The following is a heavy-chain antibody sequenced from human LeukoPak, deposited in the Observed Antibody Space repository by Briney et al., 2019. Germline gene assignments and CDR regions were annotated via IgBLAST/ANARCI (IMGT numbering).Heavy chain of an antibody. CDR3: ARMEQWLVRVDY. CDR1: GGSISSSSYY. Sequence: PSETLSLTCTVSGGSISSSSYYWGWIRQPPGKGLEWIGSIYYSGSTYYNPSLKSRVTISVDTSKNQFSLKLSSVTAADTAVYYCARMEQWLVRVDYWGQGTLVTVSS. CDR2: IYYSGST. J-gene: IGHJ4*02. V-gene: IGHV4-39*07. D-gene: IGHD6-19*01.